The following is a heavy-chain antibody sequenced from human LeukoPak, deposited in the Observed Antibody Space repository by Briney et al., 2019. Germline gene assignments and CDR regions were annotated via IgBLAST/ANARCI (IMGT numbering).Heavy chain of an antibody. D-gene: IGHD1-1*01. CDR1: GFTFNTYS. CDR2: ITSDSSEI. J-gene: IGHJ6*03. V-gene: IGHV3-21*01. CDR3: ARVSTGPFYFYNYMDV. Sequence: PGGSLRLSCTASGFTFNTYSMNWVRQAPRRGLEWVSFITSDSSEIYYADSLKGRFTISRDNARNSLFLQVNSLRAEDTAVYYCARVSTGPFYFYNYMDVWGKGTTVTVSS.